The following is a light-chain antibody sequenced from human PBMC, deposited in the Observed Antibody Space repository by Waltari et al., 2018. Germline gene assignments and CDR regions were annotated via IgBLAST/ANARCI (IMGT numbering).Light chain of an antibody. Sequence: QSALPQPASVSGSPGQSITLTCTGTSSALGRYNLFPRYQQHHGKAPKLMIYDGSKRPSGVSNRFSCSKSGNTASLTISGLQAEDEADYYCCSYAGSSTLVFGGGTKLTVL. J-gene: IGLJ2*01. CDR3: CSYAGSSTLV. V-gene: IGLV2-23*01. CDR2: DGS. CDR1: SSALGRYNL.